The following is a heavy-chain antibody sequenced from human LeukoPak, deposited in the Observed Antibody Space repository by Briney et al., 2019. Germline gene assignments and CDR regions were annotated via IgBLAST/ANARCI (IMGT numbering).Heavy chain of an antibody. CDR2: MNPNSGNT. Sequence: ASVKVSCKASGYTFTSYDINWVRQATGQGLEWIGWMNPNSGNTGYAQKLQGRLTMTRNTSISTAYMELSSLRSEDTAVYYCARGRGNSGYDWLDIWGQGTMVTVSS. D-gene: IGHD5-12*01. V-gene: IGHV1-8*01. CDR1: GYTFTSYD. J-gene: IGHJ3*02. CDR3: ARGRGNSGYDWLDI.